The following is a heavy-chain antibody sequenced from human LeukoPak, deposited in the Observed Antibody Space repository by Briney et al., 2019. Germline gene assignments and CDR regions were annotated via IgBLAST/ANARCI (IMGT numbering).Heavy chain of an antibody. V-gene: IGHV3-7*03. D-gene: IGHD1-26*01. CDR2: INHNGNVN. J-gene: IGHJ4*02. Sequence: GGSLRLSCAASGFTFTNAWMNWARQAPGKGLEWVASINHNGNVNYYVDSVKGRFTISRDNSKNTLFLQMNSLRAEDTAIYYCAKYGPQDSGSSHFDYWGQGALVTVSS. CDR1: GFTFTNAW. CDR3: AKYGPQDSGSSHFDY.